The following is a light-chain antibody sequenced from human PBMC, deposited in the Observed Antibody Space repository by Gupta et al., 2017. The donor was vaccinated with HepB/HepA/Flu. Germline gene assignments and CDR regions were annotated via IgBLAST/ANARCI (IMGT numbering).Light chain of an antibody. J-gene: IGKJ4*01. CDR3: QQEDSTPNT. CDR1: QSVLYSSNNKKY. CDR2: WAS. V-gene: IGKV4-1*01. Sequence: DIVMTQSPDSLAVSLVERATINCQSSQSVLYSSNNKKYLDWYQQKPGQPPKLLIYWASTREYGVPDRFSGSGVGTXFTLTIXSRQAEDVAVYYCQQEDSTPNTFGXGTKVEIK.